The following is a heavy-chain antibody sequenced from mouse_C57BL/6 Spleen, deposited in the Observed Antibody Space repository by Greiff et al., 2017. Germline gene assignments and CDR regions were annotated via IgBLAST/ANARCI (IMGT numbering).Heavy chain of an antibody. J-gene: IGHJ4*01. CDR2: IHPNSGST. CDR3: ARPRGTTLYAMDY. Sequence: VKLQQPGAELVKPGASVKLSCKASGYTFTSYWMHWVKQRPGQGLEWIGMIHPNSGSTNYNEKFKSKATLTVDKSSSTAYMQLSSLTSEDSAVYYCARPRGTTLYAMDYWGQGTSVTVSS. V-gene: IGHV1-64*01. CDR1: GYTFTSYW. D-gene: IGHD5-5*01.